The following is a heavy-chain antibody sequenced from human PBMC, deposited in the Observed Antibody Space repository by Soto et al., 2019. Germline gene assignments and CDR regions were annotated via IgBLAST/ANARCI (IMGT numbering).Heavy chain of an antibody. CDR1: GFTFSSYG. CDR3: STRSWGQYCSRSGCPVPYYMDV. CDR2: VSYDGSNK. D-gene: IGHD2-2*01. V-gene: IGHV3-30*03. J-gene: IGHJ6*03. Sequence: QVQLVESGGGVVQPGRSLTLSCAASGFTFSSYGIHWVRQAPGKGLEWVAVVSYDGSNKYYADSVKGRFTISRDNSENTLSLQMSSLRAEDTAVYFCSTRSWGQYCSRSGCPVPYYMDVWGKGTTVTVSS.